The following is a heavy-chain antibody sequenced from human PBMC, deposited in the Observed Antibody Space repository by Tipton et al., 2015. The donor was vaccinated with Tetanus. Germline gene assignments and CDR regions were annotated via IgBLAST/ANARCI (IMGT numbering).Heavy chain of an antibody. CDR1: GGSISSSSYY. CDR3: ASPLYGGDY. CDR2: IYYSGST. Sequence: TLSLTCTVSGGSISSSSYYWGWIRQPPGKGLEWIGSIYYSGSTYYTPSLKSRVTISVDTSKNQFSLKLSSVTAADTAVYYCASPLYGGDYWGQGTLVTVSS. D-gene: IGHD4-23*01. V-gene: IGHV4-39*01. J-gene: IGHJ4*02.